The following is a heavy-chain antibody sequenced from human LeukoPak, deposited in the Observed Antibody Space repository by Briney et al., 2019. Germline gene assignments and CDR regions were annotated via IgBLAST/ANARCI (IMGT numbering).Heavy chain of an antibody. CDR1: GGSFSGYY. V-gene: IGHV4-34*01. CDR2: INHSGST. D-gene: IGHD2-2*02. J-gene: IGHJ4*02. Sequence: SETLSLTCAVYGGSFSGYYWSWIRQPPGKGLEWIGEINHSGSTNYNPSLKSRVTISVDTSKNQFSLKLSSVTAADTAVYYCARGGCSSTSCYSLSYYFDYWGQGTLVTVSS. CDR3: ARGGCSSTSCYSLSYYFDY.